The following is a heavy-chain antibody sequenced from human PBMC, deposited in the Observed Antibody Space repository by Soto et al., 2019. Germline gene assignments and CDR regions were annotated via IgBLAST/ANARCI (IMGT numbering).Heavy chain of an antibody. D-gene: IGHD3-3*02. Sequence: PGGSLRLSCAASGFTFSSYGMHWVRQAPGKGLEWVAVISYDGSNKYYADSVKGRFTISRDNSKNTLYLQMNSLRAEDTAVYYCEKRRIGFLEWFYGMDVCGQGYTVTVSS. V-gene: IGHV3-30*18. CDR1: GFTFSSYG. CDR2: ISYDGSNK. J-gene: IGHJ6*02. CDR3: EKRRIGFLEWFYGMDV.